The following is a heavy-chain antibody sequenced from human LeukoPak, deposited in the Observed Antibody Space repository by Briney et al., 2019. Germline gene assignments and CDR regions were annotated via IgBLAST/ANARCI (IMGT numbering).Heavy chain of an antibody. CDR3: AKTNGYCSGGSCYIIYFQH. CDR2: ISGSGGST. CDR1: GFTFSSYA. V-gene: IGHV3-23*01. D-gene: IGHD2-15*01. J-gene: IGHJ1*01. Sequence: GGSLRLSCAASGFTFSSYAMSWVRQAPGKGLELVSAISGSGGSTYYADSVKGRFTISRDNSKNTVYLQMNSLRAEDTAVYYCAKTNGYCSGGSCYIIYFQHWGQGTLVTVSS.